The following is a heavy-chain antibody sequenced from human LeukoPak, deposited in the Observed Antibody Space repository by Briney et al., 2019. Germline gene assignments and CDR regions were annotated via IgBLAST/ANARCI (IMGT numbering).Heavy chain of an antibody. CDR3: ASLSLRWSDY. D-gene: IGHD4-23*01. V-gene: IGHV3-53*01. J-gene: IGHJ4*02. CDR1: GFTFSNYW. CDR2: IYSGGST. Sequence: GGSLRLSCAASGFTFSNYWMGWVRQAPGKGLEWVSVIYSGGSTYYADSVKGRFTISRDNSKNTLYLQMNSLRAEDTAVYYCASLSLRWSDYWGQGTLVTVSS.